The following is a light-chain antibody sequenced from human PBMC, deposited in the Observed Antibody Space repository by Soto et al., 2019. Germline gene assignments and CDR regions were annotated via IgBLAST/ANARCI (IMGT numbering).Light chain of an antibody. CDR2: AAS. CDR1: QTISTY. V-gene: IGKV1-39*01. J-gene: IGKJ2*01. Sequence: DIQMTQSPSSLSASLGDRVTITCRASQTISTYLNWYQQKPGKAPKLLIYAASSLQSGVPSRFRGSGSGTDFTLNISSLQPEDFATYYCQQSHGIPYTFGQGTKLEIK. CDR3: QQSHGIPYT.